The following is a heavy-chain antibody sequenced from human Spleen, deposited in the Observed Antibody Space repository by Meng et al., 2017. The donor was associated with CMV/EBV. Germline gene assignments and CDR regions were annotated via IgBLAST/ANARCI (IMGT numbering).Heavy chain of an antibody. CDR3: ARSGEQLVHGMDV. V-gene: IGHV3-11*06. CDR1: GGSIYSGDYY. D-gene: IGHD6-13*01. Sequence: GGSLRLSCTVSGGSIYSGDYYWSWIRQHPGKGLEWISGITDDGIYRHYVDSVKGRFTISRDNAKNSLYLQMNSLRAEDTAVYYCARSGEQLVHGMDVWGQGTTVTVSS. J-gene: IGHJ6*02. CDR2: ITDDGIYR.